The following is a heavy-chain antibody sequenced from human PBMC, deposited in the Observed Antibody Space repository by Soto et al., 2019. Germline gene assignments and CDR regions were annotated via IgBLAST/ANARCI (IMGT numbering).Heavy chain of an antibody. Sequence: QVQLQESGPGLVKPSETLSLTCTVSGGSISSYYWSWIRQPPGKGLEWIGYIYYSGSTNYYPSLKSRVTISVDTSKNQFSLKLSSVTAADTAVYYCARDMGSSWYPFDYWGQGTLVTVSS. V-gene: IGHV4-59*01. CDR3: ARDMGSSWYPFDY. J-gene: IGHJ4*02. CDR2: IYYSGST. CDR1: GGSISSYY. D-gene: IGHD6-13*01.